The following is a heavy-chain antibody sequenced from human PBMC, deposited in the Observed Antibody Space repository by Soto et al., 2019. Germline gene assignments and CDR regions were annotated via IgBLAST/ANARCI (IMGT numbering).Heavy chain of an antibody. CDR3: ARVKGGATHIDY. D-gene: IGHD1-26*01. J-gene: IGHJ4*02. CDR2: IWYDGSNK. V-gene: IGHV3-33*01. CDR1: GFTFSSYG. Sequence: GGSLRLSCAASGFTFSSYGMHWVRQAPGKGLEWVAVIWYDGSNKYYADSVKGRFTISRDNSKNTLYLQMNSLRAEDTAVYYCARVKGGATHIDYWGQGTLVTVSS.